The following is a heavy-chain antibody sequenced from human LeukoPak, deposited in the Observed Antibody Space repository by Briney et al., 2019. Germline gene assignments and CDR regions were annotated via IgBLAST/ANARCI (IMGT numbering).Heavy chain of an antibody. Sequence: ASVKVSCKASGYTFTGYYMHWVRQAPGQGLEWMGWINPNSGGTNYAQKFQGRVTITRNTSISTAYMELSSLRSEDTAVYYCAREGLVVAAKGDYYYYMDVWGKGTTVTVSS. CDR2: INPNSGGT. CDR1: GYTFTGYY. J-gene: IGHJ6*03. V-gene: IGHV1-2*02. D-gene: IGHD2-15*01. CDR3: AREGLVVAAKGDYYYYMDV.